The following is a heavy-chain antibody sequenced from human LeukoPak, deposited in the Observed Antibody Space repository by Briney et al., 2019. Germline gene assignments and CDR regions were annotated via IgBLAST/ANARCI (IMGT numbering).Heavy chain of an antibody. Sequence: SETLSLTRTVSGGSISSGGYYWSWIRQHPGKGLEWIGYIYYSGSTYYNPSLKSRVTISVDTSKNQFSLKLSSVTAADTAVYYCARDNVTYDILTGFDYWGQGTLVTVSS. CDR1: GGSISSGGYY. D-gene: IGHD3-9*01. J-gene: IGHJ4*02. CDR2: IYYSGST. CDR3: ARDNVTYDILTGFDY. V-gene: IGHV4-31*03.